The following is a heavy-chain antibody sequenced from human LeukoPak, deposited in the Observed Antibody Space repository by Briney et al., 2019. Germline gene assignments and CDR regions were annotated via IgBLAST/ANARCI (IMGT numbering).Heavy chain of an antibody. V-gene: IGHV3-48*01. D-gene: IGHD3-3*01. CDR1: GFTFSSYS. CDR3: ARDTNPPRDFWSGYYGDAFDI. CDR2: ISSSSSTI. Sequence: PGGSLRLSCAASGFTFSSYSMNWVRQAPGKGLEWVSYISSSSSTIYYADSVKGRFTISRDNAKNSLYLQMNSLRAEDTAVYYCARDTNPPRDFWSGYYGDAFDIWGQGTMVTVSS. J-gene: IGHJ3*02.